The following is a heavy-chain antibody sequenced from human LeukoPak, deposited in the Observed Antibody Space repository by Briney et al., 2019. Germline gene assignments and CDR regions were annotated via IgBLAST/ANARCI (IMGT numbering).Heavy chain of an antibody. CDR1: GITFSTFA. CDR2: ISGGGDGT. V-gene: IGHV3-23*01. J-gene: IGHJ4*02. Sequence: GGSLILSCAASGITFSTFAMTWVRQAPGRGLECVSVISGGGDGTYYAESVKGRFTISRDNSKNTLYLQMNSLRAEDTAVYYCAKGHSAYGTGFDFWGQGTLVTVSS. D-gene: IGHD5-12*01. CDR3: AKGHSAYGTGFDF.